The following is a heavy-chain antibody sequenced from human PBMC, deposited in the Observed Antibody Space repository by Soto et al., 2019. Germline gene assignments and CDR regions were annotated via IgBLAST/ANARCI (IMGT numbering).Heavy chain of an antibody. CDR1: GYTFGKYG. D-gene: IGHD2-15*01. V-gene: IGHV1-18*01. CDR3: ANVCSGASCCFDI. Sequence: QVQLVQSGTEVKKPRASVKVSCKASGYTFGKYGISWVRQAPGQGLEWVGWFSVYHGNTVHAQKFRGRVNMNTDTTTSTAYMKMGSHKSDNTAINDCANVCSGASCCFDIWGQGTLVTVSS. CDR2: FSVYHGNT. J-gene: IGHJ4*02.